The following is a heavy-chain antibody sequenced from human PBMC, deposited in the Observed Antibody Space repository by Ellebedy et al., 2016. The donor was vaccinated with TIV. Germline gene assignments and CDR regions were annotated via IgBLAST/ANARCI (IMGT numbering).Heavy chain of an antibody. D-gene: IGHD1-1*01. CDR2: IWYDGSNK. V-gene: IGHV3-33*01. Sequence: GGSLRLSCAASGFTFSSYGMHWVRQAPGKGLEWVAVIWYDGSNKYYADSVKGRFTISRDNSKNTLYLQMNSLRAEDTAVYYCARALEPGLYYFDYWGQGTLVTVSS. J-gene: IGHJ4*02. CDR3: ARALEPGLYYFDY. CDR1: GFTFSSYG.